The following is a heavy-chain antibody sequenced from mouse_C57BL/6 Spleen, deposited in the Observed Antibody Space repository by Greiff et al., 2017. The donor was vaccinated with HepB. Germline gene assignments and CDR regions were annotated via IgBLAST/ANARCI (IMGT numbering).Heavy chain of an antibody. D-gene: IGHD1-1*01. Sequence: ESGPGLVKPSQSLSLTCSVTGYSITSGYYWNWIRQFPGNKLEWMGYISYDGSNNYNPSLKNRISITRDTSKNQFFLKLNSVTTEDTATYYCAIYGSSLDYWGQGTTLTVSS. V-gene: IGHV3-6*01. CDR1: GYSITSGYY. CDR2: ISYDGSN. J-gene: IGHJ2*01. CDR3: AIYGSSLDY.